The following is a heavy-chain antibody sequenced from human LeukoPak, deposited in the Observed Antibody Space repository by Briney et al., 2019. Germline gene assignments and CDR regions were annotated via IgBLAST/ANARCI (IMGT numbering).Heavy chain of an antibody. CDR3: ARDPYSGSYGAYYMDV. CDR2: IYSDNT. J-gene: IGHJ6*03. Sequence: GGSLRLSCTVSGFTVSSNSMSWVRQAPGKGLECVSFIYSDNTHYSDSVKGRFTISRDNAKSSLYLQMNSLRAEDTAVYYCARDPYSGSYGAYYMDVWGKGTTVTISS. D-gene: IGHD1-26*01. V-gene: IGHV3-53*01. CDR1: GFTVSSNS.